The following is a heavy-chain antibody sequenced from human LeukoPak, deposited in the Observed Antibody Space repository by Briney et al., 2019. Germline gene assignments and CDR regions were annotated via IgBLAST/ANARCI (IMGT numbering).Heavy chain of an antibody. CDR3: AREKIAYYHNSGRGWFDP. CDR1: GYSISSGYY. J-gene: IGHJ5*02. D-gene: IGHD3-22*01. Sequence: PSETLSLTCTVSGYSISSGYYWGCIRQPPGKGLEWMGINYHSGSTYYTPAHKRRVTISVDTSNNQFSLKLSSVSAADTAVYYCAREKIAYYHNSGRGWFDPWGQGTLVTVSS. CDR2: NYHSGST. V-gene: IGHV4-38-2*02.